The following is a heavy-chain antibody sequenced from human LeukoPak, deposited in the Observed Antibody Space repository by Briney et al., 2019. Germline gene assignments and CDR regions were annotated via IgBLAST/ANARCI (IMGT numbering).Heavy chain of an antibody. V-gene: IGHV1-18*01. Sequence: ASVKVSCKASGYTFTSYGISWVRQAPGQGLEWMGWISAYNGNTNYAQKLQGRVTMTTDTSTSTAYMELRSLRSDDTAVYYCARCGPNDCSSTSCYPYYYGMDVWGRGTTVTVSS. CDR2: ISAYNGNT. CDR3: ARCGPNDCSSTSCYPYYYGMDV. D-gene: IGHD2-2*01. CDR1: GYTFTSYG. J-gene: IGHJ6*02.